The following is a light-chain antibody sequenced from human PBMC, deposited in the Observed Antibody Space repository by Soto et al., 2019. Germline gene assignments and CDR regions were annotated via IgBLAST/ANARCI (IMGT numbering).Light chain of an antibody. V-gene: IGKV1-5*01. CDR3: QQYNSYPWT. CDR2: DAS. J-gene: IGKJ1*01. Sequence: DIQMTQSPSTLSASVGDRVTITCWASQIISRWLAWYQQKQGKAPKLLIYDASNLHIGVPSRLSGSGSGTEFTLTITSLQPDDFATYFCQQYNSYPWTFGQGTKVEIK. CDR1: QIISRW.